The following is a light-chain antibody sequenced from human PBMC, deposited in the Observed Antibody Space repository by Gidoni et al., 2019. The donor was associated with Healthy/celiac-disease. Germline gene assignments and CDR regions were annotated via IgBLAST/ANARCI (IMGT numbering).Light chain of an antibody. J-gene: IGKJ3*01. CDR2: AAS. CDR1: QGISSY. CDR3: QQLNSYPNA. V-gene: IGKV1-9*01. Sequence: DIQLTQSPSFLSASVGDSVTITCRASQGISSYLAWYQQKPGKAPKLLIYAASTLQSGVPSRFSGSGSGTEFTLTISSLQPEDFATYYCQQLNSYPNAFGPGTKVDIK.